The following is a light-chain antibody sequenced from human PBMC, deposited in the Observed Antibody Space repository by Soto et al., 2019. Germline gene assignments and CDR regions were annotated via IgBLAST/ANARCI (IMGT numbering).Light chain of an antibody. J-gene: IGKJ1*01. Sequence: EIVLTQSPAPLSVSPGERATLSCRASQSISSNLAWYQQKPGQAPRLLIYGAYTRATGIQARFSGSGSGTEFTLTIRSLQSEDFAVYYCKQYNNWPPTVGQGTKVDIK. CDR2: GAY. CDR1: QSISSN. CDR3: KQYNNWPPT. V-gene: IGKV3-15*01.